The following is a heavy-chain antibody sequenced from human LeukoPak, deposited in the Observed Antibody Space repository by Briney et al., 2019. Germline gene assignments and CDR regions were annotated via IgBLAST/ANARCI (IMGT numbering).Heavy chain of an antibody. CDR3: ARAHSGPNQSPFDY. CDR2: IYYSGST. J-gene: IGHJ4*02. V-gene: IGHV4-39*07. Sequence: PSETLSLTCTVSGGSISSSSYYWGWIRQPPGKGLEWIGSIYYSGSTYYNPSLKSRVTISVDTSMNQFSLKLSSVTAADTAVYYCARAHSGPNQSPFDYWGQGTLVTVSS. CDR1: GGSISSSSYY. D-gene: IGHD5-12*01.